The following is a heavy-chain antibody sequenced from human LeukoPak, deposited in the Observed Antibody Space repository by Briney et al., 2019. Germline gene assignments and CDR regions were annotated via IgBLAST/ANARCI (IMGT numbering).Heavy chain of an antibody. CDR2: ISYDGSNK. Sequence: PGGSLRLSCAASGFTFSSYGMHWVRQAPGKGLEGVAVISYDGSNKYYADSVKGRFTISRDNSKNTLYLQMNSLRAEDTAVYYCAKDGLYSSSWYYWGQGTLVTVSS. D-gene: IGHD6-13*01. CDR3: AKDGLYSSSWYY. V-gene: IGHV3-30*18. J-gene: IGHJ4*02. CDR1: GFTFSSYG.